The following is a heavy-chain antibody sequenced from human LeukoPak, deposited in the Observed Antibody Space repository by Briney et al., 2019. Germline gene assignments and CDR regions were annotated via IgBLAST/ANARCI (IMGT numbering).Heavy chain of an antibody. V-gene: IGHV3-30*18. CDR2: ISYDGSNK. J-gene: IGHJ4*02. D-gene: IGHD3-10*01. CDR3: AKEVRAMGVDY. CDR1: GFTFSSYG. Sequence: GGSLRLSCAASGFTFSSYGMHWVRQAPGKGLEWVAVISYDGSNKYYADSVKGRFTISRDNSKSTLYLQMNSLRAEDTAVYYCAKEVRAMGVDYWGQGTLVTVSS.